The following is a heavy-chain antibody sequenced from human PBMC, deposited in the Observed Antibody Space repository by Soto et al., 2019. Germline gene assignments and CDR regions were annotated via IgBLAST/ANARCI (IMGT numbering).Heavy chain of an antibody. CDR3: AREKSSGYYYDY. CDR2: MNPNSGNT. CDR1: GYTFTSYD. Sequence: QVQLVQSGAEVKKPGASVKVSCKASGYTFTSYDINWVRQATGQGLEWMGWMNPNSGNTAYAQKFQGRVTLTRNTSISTAYMELSRLRAEDPAVYYCAREKSSGYYYDYWGQGTLVTVSS. D-gene: IGHD3-22*01. J-gene: IGHJ4*02. V-gene: IGHV1-8*01.